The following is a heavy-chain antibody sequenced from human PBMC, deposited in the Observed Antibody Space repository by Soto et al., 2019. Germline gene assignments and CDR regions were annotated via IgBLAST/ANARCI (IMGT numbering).Heavy chain of an antibody. CDR1: GGTFSGYY. CDR3: ARYCSSTSRTPIDAFDI. D-gene: IGHD2-2*01. V-gene: IGHV4-34*01. CDR2: INHSGST. J-gene: IGHJ3*02. Sequence: QVQLQQWGAGLLKPSETLSLTCAVYGGTFSGYYWSWIRQPPGKGLEWIGEINHSGSTNYNPSLKSRVTISVDTSKNQFSLKLSSVTAADTAVYYCARYCSSTSRTPIDAFDIWGQGTMVTVSS.